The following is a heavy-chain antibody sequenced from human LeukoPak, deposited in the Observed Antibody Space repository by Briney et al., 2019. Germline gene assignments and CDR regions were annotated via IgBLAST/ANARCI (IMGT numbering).Heavy chain of an antibody. CDR1: GYSFTSYA. V-gene: IGHV1-3*03. CDR2: IYGDSGDA. J-gene: IGHJ6*03. D-gene: IGHD2-8*01. Sequence: GASVKVSCKASGYSFTSYAMNWVRQAPGQRLEWMGGIYGDSGDAKYSQEFQGRVTITRDTSASTAYMELSSLRSEDMAVYYCVRGVPGVYFYYYMDVWGKGTTVTVSS. CDR3: VRGVPGVYFYYYMDV.